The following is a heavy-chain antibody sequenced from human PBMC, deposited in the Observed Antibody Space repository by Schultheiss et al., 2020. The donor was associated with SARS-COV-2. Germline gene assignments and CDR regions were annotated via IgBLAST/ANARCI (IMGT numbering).Heavy chain of an antibody. CDR3: ARGGSYGELLWYFDY. CDR1: RFTFSRYD. CDR2: IAIVGDT. D-gene: IGHD4-17*01. Sequence: GGSLRLSCAASRFTFSRYDLHWVRQTTGKGLERVSPIAIVGDTFYQRSVKGRFTISKENAKNSLYLQMNSLRAEDTAVYYCARGGSYGELLWYFDYWGQGTLVTVSS. V-gene: IGHV3-13*04. J-gene: IGHJ4*02.